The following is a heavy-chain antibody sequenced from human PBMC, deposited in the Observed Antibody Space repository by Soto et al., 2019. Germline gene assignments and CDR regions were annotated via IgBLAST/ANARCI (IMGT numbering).Heavy chain of an antibody. J-gene: IGHJ4*02. CDR2: IYYSGST. V-gene: IGHV4-39*01. D-gene: IGHD3-22*01. CDR3: ASLDYYDSSGYPFDY. CDR1: GGSISSSSYY. Sequence: SETLSLTCTVSGGSISSSSYYWGWIRQPPGKGLEWIGSIYYSGSTYYNPSLKSRVTISVDTSKNQFSLKLSSVTAADTAVYYCASLDYYDSSGYPFDYWGQGTLVTVS.